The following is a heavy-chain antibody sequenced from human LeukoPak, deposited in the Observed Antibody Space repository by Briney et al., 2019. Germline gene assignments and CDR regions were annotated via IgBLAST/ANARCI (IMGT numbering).Heavy chain of an antibody. CDR3: ARDRGKTYYDILTGYSYGMDV. V-gene: IGHV4-59*01. J-gene: IGHJ6*02. CDR1: GGPISSYY. CDR2: IYYSGST. Sequence: SETLSLTCTVSGGPISSYYWSWIRQPPGKGLEWIGYIYYSGSTNYNPSLKSRVTISVDTSKNQFSLKLSSVTAADTAVYYCARDRGKTYYDILTGYSYGMDVWGQGTTVTVSS. D-gene: IGHD3-9*01.